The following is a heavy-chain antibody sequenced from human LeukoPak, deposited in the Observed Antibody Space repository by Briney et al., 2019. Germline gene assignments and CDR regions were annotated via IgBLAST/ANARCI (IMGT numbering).Heavy chain of an antibody. J-gene: IGHJ4*02. CDR1: GGSISSYY. CDR2: IYYSGST. Sequence: SETLSLTCTVSGGSISSYYWSWIRQPPGKGLEWIGYIYYSGSTNYNPSLKSRVTISVDTSKNQFSLKLSSVTAADTAVYYCSGWYTYWGQGTLVTVSS. CDR3: SGWYTY. V-gene: IGHV4-59*12. D-gene: IGHD6-19*01.